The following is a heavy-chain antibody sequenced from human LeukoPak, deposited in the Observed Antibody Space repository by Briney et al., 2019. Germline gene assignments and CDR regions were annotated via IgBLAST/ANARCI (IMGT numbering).Heavy chain of an antibody. CDR3: AELGITMIGGV. J-gene: IGHJ6*04. CDR1: GFIFSSYR. D-gene: IGHD3-10*02. CDR2: INSDGSST. Sequence: GGSLRLSCAASGFIFSSYRMHWVRQVPGKGLVWVSHINSDGSSTSYADSVKGRFTISRDNAKNTLYLQMNSLRAEDTAVYYCAELGITMIGGVWGKGTTVTISS. V-gene: IGHV3-74*01.